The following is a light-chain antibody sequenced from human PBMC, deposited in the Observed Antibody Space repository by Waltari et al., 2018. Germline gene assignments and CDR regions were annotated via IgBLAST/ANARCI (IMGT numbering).Light chain of an antibody. Sequence: EIVMTQSPATLPVSPGERATLSCRASQSVSSKLAWYQQKPGQAPMLLIYHASTRATGIPARFSGSGSGTEFTLTISSLQSGDFAVYYCQHYNNGGKAFGQGTKLEIK. CDR1: QSVSSK. CDR3: QHYNNGGKA. CDR2: HAS. V-gene: IGKV3-15*01. J-gene: IGKJ2*01.